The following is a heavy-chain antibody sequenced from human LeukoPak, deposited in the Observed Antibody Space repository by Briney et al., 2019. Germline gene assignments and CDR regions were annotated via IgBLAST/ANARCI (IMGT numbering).Heavy chain of an antibody. CDR3: ARDRGSSGWYEFDY. V-gene: IGHV3-7*01. Sequence: GGSLRLSCAASGFTFSSHWMSWVRQAPGKGKEWVASIKPDGSEKSYVDSVKGRFTISRDSAKNSLYRQMNTLRAEDTAVYYCARDRGSSGWYEFDYWGQGTLVTVSS. CDR1: GFTFSSHW. CDR2: IKPDGSEK. D-gene: IGHD6-19*01. J-gene: IGHJ4*02.